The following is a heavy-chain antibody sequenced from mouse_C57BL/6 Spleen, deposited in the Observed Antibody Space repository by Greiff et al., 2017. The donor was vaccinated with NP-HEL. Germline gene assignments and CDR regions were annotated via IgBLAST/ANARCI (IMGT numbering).Heavy chain of an antibody. CDR3: ARYYGNFYAMDY. D-gene: IGHD2-1*01. CDR1: GYSITSGYY. CDR2: ISYDGSN. Sequence: EVQRVESGPGLVKPSQSLSLTCSVTGYSITSGYYWNWIRQFPGNKLEWMGYISYDGSNNYNPSLKNRISITRDTSKNQFFLKLNSVTTEDTATYYCARYYGNFYAMDYWGQGTSVTVSS. J-gene: IGHJ4*01. V-gene: IGHV3-6*01.